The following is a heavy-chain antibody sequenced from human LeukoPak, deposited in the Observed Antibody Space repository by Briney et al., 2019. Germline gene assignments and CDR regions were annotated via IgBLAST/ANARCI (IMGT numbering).Heavy chain of an antibody. CDR2: IRNSGSTI. CDR3: ATYRQVLLPFES. Sequence: GGSLRLSCAVSGFTLSSYNMNWVRQAPGKGLEWVSYIRNSGSTIYYADSVKGRFTISRDPAKNSLYLQMNSLRAEDTAIYYCATYRQVLLPFESWGQGTLVTVSS. V-gene: IGHV3-48*01. J-gene: IGHJ4*02. CDR1: GFTLSSYN. D-gene: IGHD2-8*02.